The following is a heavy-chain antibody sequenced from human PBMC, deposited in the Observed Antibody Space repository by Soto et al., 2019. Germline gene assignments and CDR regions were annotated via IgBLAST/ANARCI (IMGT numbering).Heavy chain of an antibody. D-gene: IGHD3-16*01. CDR2: NSPDRGNT. V-gene: IGHV1-18*01. J-gene: IGHJ6*02. CDR3: AMVANYVTPTPPDV. CDR1: GYIFVNYG. Sequence: QVQLVQSGDEVRKPGSSVKVSCKASGYIFVNYGIAWVRQAPGQGLEWMGWNSPDRGNTPYASKVQGRLTITTDTSTSAAYMDLGSLTWDDTAVYYCAMVANYVTPTPPDVWGPGTTLTVS.